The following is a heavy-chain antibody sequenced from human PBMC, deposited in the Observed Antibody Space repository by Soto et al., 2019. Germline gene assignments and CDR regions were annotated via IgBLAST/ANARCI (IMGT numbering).Heavy chain of an antibody. Sequence: QVQLQESGPGLVKPSQTLSLTCTVSGGSISSGGYYWSWIRQHPGKGLEWIGYIYYSGSTYYNPSLKSRVTISRKTSKNQFSLKPSSVTAADTAVDYCARGSVVAATLFDLWGQGTPVTLSS. CDR2: IYYSGST. V-gene: IGHV4-31*03. J-gene: IGHJ4*01. CDR3: ARGSVVAATLFDL. CDR1: GGSISSGGYY. D-gene: IGHD2-15*01.